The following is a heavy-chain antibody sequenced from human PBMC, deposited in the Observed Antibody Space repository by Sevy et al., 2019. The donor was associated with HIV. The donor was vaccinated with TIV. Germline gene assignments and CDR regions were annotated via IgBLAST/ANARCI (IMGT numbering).Heavy chain of an antibody. Sequence: GGSLRLSCAASGFTFSNYAMHWVRQAPGKGLEWVAVISYDGSNKYYADSVKGRFTISRDNSKNTLYLQMNSLRAEDTAVYYCARSDALEAGFDYWGQGTLVTVSS. CDR3: ARSDALEAGFDY. D-gene: IGHD1-1*01. V-gene: IGHV3-30*04. J-gene: IGHJ4*02. CDR1: GFTFSNYA. CDR2: ISYDGSNK.